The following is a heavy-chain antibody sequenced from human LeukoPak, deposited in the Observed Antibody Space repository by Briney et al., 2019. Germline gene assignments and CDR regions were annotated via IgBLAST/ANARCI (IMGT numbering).Heavy chain of an antibody. CDR1: GFTFSTYA. J-gene: IGHJ4*02. CDR3: AKRKDSGGYYFFDY. V-gene: IGHV3-23*01. D-gene: IGHD3-22*01. CDR2: VSGGGGST. Sequence: GGSLRLSCAASGFTFSTYAMTWVRQTPGKGLEWVSGVSGGGGSTYYADSVKGRFTISRDNSKNTLYLQMNSLRAEDTAVYYCAKRKDSGGYYFFDYWGQGTLVTVSS.